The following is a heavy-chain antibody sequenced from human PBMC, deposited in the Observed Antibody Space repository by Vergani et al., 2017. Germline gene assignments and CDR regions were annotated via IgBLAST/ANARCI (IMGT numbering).Heavy chain of an antibody. CDR3: AKDNVEAVYFDY. D-gene: IGHD5-24*01. CDR1: GYTLSRYS. V-gene: IGHV7-4-1*02. J-gene: IGHJ4*02. Sequence: QVQLVQSGSELKKPGASVKVSCKASGYTLSRYSIYWVRQAPGQGVEWMGLINTNTGNPAYAQGFRGRFVFSLDTSVNTAYLQTNHLKADDTAVYYWAKDNVEAVYFDYWGQGALVSDSS. CDR2: INTNTGNP.